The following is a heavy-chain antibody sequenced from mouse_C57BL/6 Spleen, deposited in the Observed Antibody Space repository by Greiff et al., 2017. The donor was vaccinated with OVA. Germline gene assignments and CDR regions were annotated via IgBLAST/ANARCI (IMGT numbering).Heavy chain of an antibody. D-gene: IGHD2-3*01. V-gene: IGHV5-17*01. Sequence: EVMLVESGGGLVKPGGSLKLSCAASGFTFSDYGMHWVRQAPEKGLEWVAYISSGSSTIYYADTVKGRFTISRDNAKTTLFLQMTSLRSEDTAMYYCARRDGYSYYFDYWGQGTTLTVSS. CDR3: ARRDGYSYYFDY. CDR1: GFTFSDYG. CDR2: ISSGSSTI. J-gene: IGHJ2*01.